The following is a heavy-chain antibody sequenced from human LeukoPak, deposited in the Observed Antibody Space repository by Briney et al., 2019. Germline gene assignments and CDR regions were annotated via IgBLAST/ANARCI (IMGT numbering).Heavy chain of an antibody. CDR2: IIPIFGTA. CDR1: GGTFTIYA. V-gene: IGHV1-69*06. D-gene: IGHD4-23*01. J-gene: IGHJ4*02. Sequence: ASVKVSFKASGGTFTIYAISWVRQAPGQGLEWMGGIIPIFGTANYAQKFQDRVTITADRSTSTAYMELSSLRSEDTAVYYCARDYGAKRVFDYWGQGTLVTVSS. CDR3: ARDYGAKRVFDY.